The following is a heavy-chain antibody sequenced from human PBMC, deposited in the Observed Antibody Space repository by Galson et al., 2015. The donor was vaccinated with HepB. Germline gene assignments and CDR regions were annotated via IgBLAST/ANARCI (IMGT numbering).Heavy chain of an antibody. CDR1: GFTFSNYG. CDR3: AKDPYLDSALAGTMAGFDY. CDR2: ISYDGSNK. D-gene: IGHD6-19*01. J-gene: IGHJ4*02. Sequence: SLRLSCAASGFTFSNYGMHWVRQAPGKGLEWVAVISYDGSNKYYADSVKGRFPISRDNSKNTLYLQMNSLRAEDTALYYCAKDPYLDSALAGTMAGFDYWGQGTLVTVSS. V-gene: IGHV3-30*18.